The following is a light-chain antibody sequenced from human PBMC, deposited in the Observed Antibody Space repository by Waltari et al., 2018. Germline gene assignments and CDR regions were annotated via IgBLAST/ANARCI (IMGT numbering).Light chain of an antibody. Sequence: IQMTQSPSSLYASVGDRVTITCRATQDISTWLALYQQRPGKAPNLLIFRAFSLETGVPSIFSGSGSGRYFTLTISSLHPEDFATYYCQQYQSVPFTFGPGTKL. V-gene: IGKV1-5*03. CDR1: QDISTW. CDR3: QQYQSVPFT. J-gene: IGKJ3*01. CDR2: RAF.